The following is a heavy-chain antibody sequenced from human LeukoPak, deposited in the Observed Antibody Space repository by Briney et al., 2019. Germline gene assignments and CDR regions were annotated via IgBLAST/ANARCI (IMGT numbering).Heavy chain of an antibody. CDR3: ARGRSVLRYFDWLSRGDH. Sequence: ASVKVSCKASGYTFTSYDINWVRQATGQGLEWMGWMNPNSGNTGYAQKFQGRVTMTRNTSISTAYMELSSLRSEDTAVYYCARGRSVLRYFDWLSRGDHWGQGTLVTVSS. J-gene: IGHJ4*02. V-gene: IGHV1-8*01. CDR2: MNPNSGNT. CDR1: GYTFTSYD. D-gene: IGHD3-9*01.